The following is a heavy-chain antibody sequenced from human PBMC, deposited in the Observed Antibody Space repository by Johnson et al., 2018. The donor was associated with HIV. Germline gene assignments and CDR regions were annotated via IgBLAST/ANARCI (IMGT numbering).Heavy chain of an antibody. J-gene: IGHJ3*02. D-gene: IGHD6-13*01. CDR3: AREDGDSSSWAGAFDI. Sequence: VQLVESGGGLIQPGGSLRLSCAASGFTVSSNYMSWVRQAPGKGLEWVSVIYSGGSTYYADSGKGRFTISRDNSKNTLYLQMNSLRAEDTAVYYCAREDGDSSSWAGAFDIWGQGTMVTVSS. V-gene: IGHV3-53*01. CDR2: IYSGGST. CDR1: GFTVSSNY.